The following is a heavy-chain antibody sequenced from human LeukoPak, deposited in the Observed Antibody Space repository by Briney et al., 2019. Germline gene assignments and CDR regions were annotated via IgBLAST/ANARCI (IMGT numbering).Heavy chain of an antibody. CDR1: GGSISSYY. V-gene: IGHV4-59*01. Sequence: NSSETLSLTCTVSGGSISSYYWSWIRQPPGKGLEWIGYIYYSGSTNYNPSLKSRVTISVDTSKNQFSLKLSSVTAADTAVYYCARGLRDGFSLSFDYWGQGTLVTVSP. CDR3: ARGLRDGFSLSFDY. J-gene: IGHJ4*02. D-gene: IGHD5-24*01. CDR2: IYYSGST.